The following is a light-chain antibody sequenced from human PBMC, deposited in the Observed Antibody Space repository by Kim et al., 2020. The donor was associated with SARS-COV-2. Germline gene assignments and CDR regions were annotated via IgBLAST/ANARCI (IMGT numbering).Light chain of an antibody. V-gene: IGKV1-5*03. Sequence: DMKMSQSRSTLSATVGDRVTVTCRVSQTISNWLAWYQQKPGQARKLLINKASNLDSGVPSRFIGSGSGTEFTLTISSLQTDDFATYYCQQSYTYPYTFGQGTKVDIK. J-gene: IGKJ2*01. CDR2: KAS. CDR3: QQSYTYPYT. CDR1: QTISNW.